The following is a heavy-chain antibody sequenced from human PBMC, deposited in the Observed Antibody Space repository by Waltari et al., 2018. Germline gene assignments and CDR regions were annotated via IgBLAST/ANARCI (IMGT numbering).Heavy chain of an antibody. D-gene: IGHD1-26*01. CDR2: IYYSGST. J-gene: IGHJ6*02. CDR3: ARDAPGPVGANTLYYYYGMDV. Sequence: QLQLQESGPGLVKPSETLSLTCTVSGGSISSSSYYWGWIRQPPGKGLEWIGSIYYSGSTYYNPSLKSRVTISVDTSKNQFSLKLSSVTAADTAVYYCARDAPGPVGANTLYYYYGMDVWGQGTTVTVSS. CDR1: GGSISSSSYY. V-gene: IGHV4-39*07.